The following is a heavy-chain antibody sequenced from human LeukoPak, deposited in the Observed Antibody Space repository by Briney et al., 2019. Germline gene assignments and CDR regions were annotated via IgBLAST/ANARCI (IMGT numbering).Heavy chain of an antibody. D-gene: IGHD5-18*01. CDR2: ISGSGGST. V-gene: IGHV3-23*01. CDR1: GFTFNSFG. J-gene: IGHJ4*02. Sequence: GGSLRLSCAASGFTFNSFGMNWVRQAPGKGLEWVSGISGSGGSTYYADSVKGRFTIPRDNSKNTLYLQMNSLRAEDTAVYYCAKDKIRVDTGMVVDYWGQGTLVTVSS. CDR3: AKDKIRVDTGMVVDY.